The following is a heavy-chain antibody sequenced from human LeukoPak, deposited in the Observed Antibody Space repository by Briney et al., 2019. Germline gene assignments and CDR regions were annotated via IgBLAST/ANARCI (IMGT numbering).Heavy chain of an antibody. J-gene: IGHJ4*02. Sequence: PGXSLRLSCAASGFTVSSNYMNWVRQAPGKGLEWVSIIYSGGDTYYADSVKGRFTISRDNSKNTLYLQMNSLRAEDTAVYYCTRGPGSTWYSDYWGQGTLVTVSS. CDR1: GFTVSSNY. D-gene: IGHD6-13*01. CDR2: IYSGGDT. CDR3: TRGPGSTWYSDY. V-gene: IGHV3-66*02.